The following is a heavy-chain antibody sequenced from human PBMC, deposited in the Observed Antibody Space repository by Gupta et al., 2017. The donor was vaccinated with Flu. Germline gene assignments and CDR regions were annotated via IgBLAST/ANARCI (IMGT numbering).Heavy chain of an antibody. J-gene: IGHJ4*02. V-gene: IGHV3-9*01. CDR2: ISRDSGSI. CDR3: AKDSAAVDWGQLEFDF. D-gene: IGHD3-9*01. CDR1: GFRFDDYA. Sequence: EVHLEESGGGLVQPGRSLRLSCMATGFRFDDYAMHWVRQVPGKGLEWVASISRDSGSIGYADSIKGRFTIARDNTKKTLYLQMSSLKTEDTALYYCAKDSAAVDWGQLEFDFWGQGTRVTVSS.